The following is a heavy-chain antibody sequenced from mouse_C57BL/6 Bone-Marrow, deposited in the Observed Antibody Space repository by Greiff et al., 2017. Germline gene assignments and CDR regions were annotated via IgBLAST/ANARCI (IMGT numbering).Heavy chain of an antibody. J-gene: IGHJ2*01. D-gene: IGHD4-1*01. CDR2: IRSKSNNYAT. V-gene: IGHV10-1*01. CDR1: GFSFNTYA. CDR3: VRLGRKGFDD. Sequence: GGGLVQPKGSLKLSCAASGFSFNTYAMNWVRQAPGKGLEWVARIRSKSNNYATYYADSVKDRFTISRDDSESMRYLQMNNLKTEDTAMYYCVRLGRKGFDDWGQGTTLTVSS.